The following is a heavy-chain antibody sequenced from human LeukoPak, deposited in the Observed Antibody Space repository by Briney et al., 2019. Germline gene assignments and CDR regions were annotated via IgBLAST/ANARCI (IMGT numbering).Heavy chain of an antibody. D-gene: IGHD3-22*01. Sequence: SETLSLTCTVSGGSISSGSYYWSWIRQPAGKGLEWIGRIYTSGSTNYNPSLKSRVTISVDTSKNQFSLKLSSVTAADTAVYYCARGDYYDSSGYCWFDPWGQGTLVTVSS. J-gene: IGHJ5*02. V-gene: IGHV4-61*02. CDR2: IYTSGST. CDR1: GGSISSGSYY. CDR3: ARGDYYDSSGYCWFDP.